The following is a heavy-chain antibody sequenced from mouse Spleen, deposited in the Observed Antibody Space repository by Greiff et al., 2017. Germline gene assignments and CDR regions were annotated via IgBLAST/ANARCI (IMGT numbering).Heavy chain of an antibody. CDR1: GYTFTSYW. Sequence: VQLQQPGAELVKPGASVKLSCKASGYTFTSYWMHWVKQRPGQGLEWIGMIHPNSGSTNYNEKFKSKATLTVDKSSSTAYMQLSSLTSEDSAVYYCARFPTGTSYFDYWGQGTTLTVSS. CDR3: ARFPTGTSYFDY. J-gene: IGHJ2*01. D-gene: IGHD4-1*02. CDR2: IHPNSGST. V-gene: IGHV1-64*01.